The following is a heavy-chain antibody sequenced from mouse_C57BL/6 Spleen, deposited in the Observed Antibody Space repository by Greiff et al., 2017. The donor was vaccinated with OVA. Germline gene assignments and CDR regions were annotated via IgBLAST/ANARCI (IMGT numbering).Heavy chain of an antibody. V-gene: IGHV1-81*01. CDR3: ARYYYGSEGDY. Sequence: VQLQESGAELARPGASVKLSCKASGYTFTSYGISWVKQRTGQGLEWIGEIYPRSGNTYYNEKFKGKATLPADKSSSTAYMELRSLTSEDSAVYFCARYYYGSEGDYWGQGTTLTVSS. CDR1: GYTFTSYG. D-gene: IGHD1-1*01. J-gene: IGHJ2*01. CDR2: IYPRSGNT.